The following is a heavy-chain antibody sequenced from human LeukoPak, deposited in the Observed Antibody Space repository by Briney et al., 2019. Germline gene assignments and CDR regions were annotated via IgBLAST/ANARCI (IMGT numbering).Heavy chain of an antibody. V-gene: IGHV1-18*01. J-gene: IGHJ5*02. CDR2: ISAYNGNT. D-gene: IGHD3-3*01. CDR1: GYTFTSYG. CDR3: ARDADVGDFWNGYYWPWFDP. Sequence: ASVKVSCKASGYTFTSYGISWVRQAPGQGLEWMGWISAYNGNTNYAQKLQGRVTMTTDTSTSTAYMELRSLRSDDTAVYYCARDADVGDFWNGYYWPWFDPWGQGTLVTVSS.